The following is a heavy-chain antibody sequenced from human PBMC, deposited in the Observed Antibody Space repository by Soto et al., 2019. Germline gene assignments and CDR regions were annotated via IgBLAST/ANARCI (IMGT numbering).Heavy chain of an antibody. D-gene: IGHD6-13*01. Sequence: SETLSLTCAVYGGSFSGYYWSWIRQPPGKGLEWIGEINHSGSTNYNPSLKSRVTISVDTSKNQFSLKLSSVTAADTAVYYCARGAAAAGTGYNWFDPWGQGTLVTVS. CDR1: GGSFSGYY. CDR3: ARGAAAAGTGYNWFDP. J-gene: IGHJ5*02. CDR2: INHSGST. V-gene: IGHV4-34*01.